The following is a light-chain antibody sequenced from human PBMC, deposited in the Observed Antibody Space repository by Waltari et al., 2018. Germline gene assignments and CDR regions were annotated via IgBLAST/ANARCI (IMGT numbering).Light chain of an antibody. Sequence: DVVMTQSPLSLPVTLGQPASISYRSSQSLVHSDGATHFTWFQQRPGQSPRRLIYRVSNRDSGVPDRFSGSGSGTDFTLKISRVEAEDVGVYYCMQGTHWPYTFGQGTKLEIK. J-gene: IGKJ2*01. CDR3: MQGTHWPYT. V-gene: IGKV2-30*02. CDR2: RVS. CDR1: QSLVHSDGATH.